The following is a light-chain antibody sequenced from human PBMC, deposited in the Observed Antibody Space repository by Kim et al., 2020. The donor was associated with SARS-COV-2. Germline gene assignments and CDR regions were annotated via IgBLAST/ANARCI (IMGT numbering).Light chain of an antibody. J-gene: IGLJ2*01. CDR3: QAWATSTVV. Sequence: SVAPGQTATITCSGDKLGDKYVCLYQQKPGQSPILVIYQDTKRPSGIPERFSGSNSGNTATLTISGTQAMDEADYYCQAWATSTVVFGGGTKVTVL. CDR2: QDT. CDR1: KLGDKY. V-gene: IGLV3-1*01.